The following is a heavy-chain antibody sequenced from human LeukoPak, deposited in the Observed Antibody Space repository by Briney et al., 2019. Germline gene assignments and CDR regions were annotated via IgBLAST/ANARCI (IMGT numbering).Heavy chain of an antibody. CDR2: ISYDGSNK. D-gene: IGHD2-2*02. Sequence: PGGSLRLSCAASGFTFSSYGMHWVRQAPGKGLEWVAVISYDGSNKYYADSVKGRFTISSDNSKNTLYLQMNSLRAEDTAVYYCAKDRCSSTSCYIDYWGQGTLVTVSS. CDR3: AKDRCSSTSCYIDY. V-gene: IGHV3-30*18. CDR1: GFTFSSYG. J-gene: IGHJ4*02.